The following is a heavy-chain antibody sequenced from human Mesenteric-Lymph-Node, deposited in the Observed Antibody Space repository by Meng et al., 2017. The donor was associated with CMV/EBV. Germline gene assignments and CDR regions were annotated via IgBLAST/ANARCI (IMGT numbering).Heavy chain of an antibody. CDR1: GGTFISYA. V-gene: IGHV1-69*05. D-gene: IGHD2-2*02. CDR2: IIPIFGTT. J-gene: IGHJ6*02. CDR3: ARKVHCSSTSCYNGMDV. Sequence: SVKVSCKASGGTFISYAINWVRQAPGQGLEWMGGIIPIFGTTNYAQKFHDRVTITTDDSTSTAYMELSSLRSEDTAVYYCARKVHCSSTSCYNGMDVWGQGTTVTVSS.